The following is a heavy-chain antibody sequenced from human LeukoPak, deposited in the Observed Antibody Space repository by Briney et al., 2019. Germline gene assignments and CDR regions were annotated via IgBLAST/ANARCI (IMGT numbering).Heavy chain of an antibody. Sequence: ASVKVSCKASGYTFTSYGISWVRQAPGQGLEWMGWISAYNGNTNYAQKLQGRVTMTTDTSTSTAYMELRSLRSDDTAAYYCARIGPTYYDILTGPLDPWGQGTLVTVSS. CDR1: GYTFTSYG. CDR2: ISAYNGNT. CDR3: ARIGPTYYDILTGPLDP. D-gene: IGHD3-9*01. J-gene: IGHJ5*02. V-gene: IGHV1-18*01.